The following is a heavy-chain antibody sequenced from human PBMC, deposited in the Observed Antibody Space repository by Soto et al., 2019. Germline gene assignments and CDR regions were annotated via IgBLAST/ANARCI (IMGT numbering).Heavy chain of an antibody. CDR3: ARRGPTTGGVAFDM. Sequence: QITLKESGPTLVTSTQTLTLTCTFSGFSLNTPGGAVAWIRQPPGKALEWLALIYWDDEKLYWPSLKSRLTITKDTSKNQVVLTMASLNPVDTATYYCARRGPTTGGVAFDMWGQGTAVTVSS. CDR2: IYWDDEK. D-gene: IGHD4-17*01. CDR1: GFSLNTPGGA. V-gene: IGHV2-5*02. J-gene: IGHJ3*02.